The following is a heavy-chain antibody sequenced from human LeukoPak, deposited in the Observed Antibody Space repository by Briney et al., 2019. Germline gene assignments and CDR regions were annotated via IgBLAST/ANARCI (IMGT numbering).Heavy chain of an antibody. J-gene: IGHJ4*02. V-gene: IGHV4-59*08. CDR1: DGSTTGYY. CDR2: VYYTGRT. Sequence: SETLSLTCSVSDGSTTGYYWSWIRQPPGKGLEWIAYVYYTGRTLYNPSLESRVTISVDMSKTQFSLTVTSVTAADTAVYYCARARGSYDYVSGSPYYFDSWGQGILVTVSS. D-gene: IGHD3-16*01. CDR3: ARARGSYDYVSGSPYYFDS.